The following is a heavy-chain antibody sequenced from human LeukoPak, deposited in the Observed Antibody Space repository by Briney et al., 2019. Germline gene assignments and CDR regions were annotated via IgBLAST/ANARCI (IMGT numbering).Heavy chain of an antibody. J-gene: IGHJ4*02. Sequence: GGSLRLSCAASGFTFSSYAMHWVRQAPGKGLEWVAVISYDGSNKYYADSVKGRFTISRDNSKNTLYLQMNSLRAEDTAVYYCARGPSYSNYEDWGQGTLATVSS. CDR1: GFTFSSYA. V-gene: IGHV3-30-3*01. CDR2: ISYDGSNK. CDR3: ARGPSYSNYED. D-gene: IGHD4-11*01.